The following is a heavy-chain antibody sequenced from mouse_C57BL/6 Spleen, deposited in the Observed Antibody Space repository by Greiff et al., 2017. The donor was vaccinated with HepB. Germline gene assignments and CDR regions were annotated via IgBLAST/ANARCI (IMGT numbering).Heavy chain of an antibody. Sequence: QVQLQQPGAELVKPGASVKVSCKASGYTFTRYWMHWVKQRPGQGLEWIGRIHPSDSDTNYNQKFKGKATLTVDKSSSTADMQLSSLTSEDSAVYYCAIWDDGGYYRFAYWGQGTLVTVSA. V-gene: IGHV1-74*01. CDR3: AIWDDGGYYRFAY. J-gene: IGHJ3*01. CDR1: GYTFTRYW. D-gene: IGHD2-3*01. CDR2: IHPSDSDT.